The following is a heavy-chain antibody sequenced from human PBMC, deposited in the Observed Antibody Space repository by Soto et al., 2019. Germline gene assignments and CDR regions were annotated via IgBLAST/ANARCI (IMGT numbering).Heavy chain of an antibody. J-gene: IGHJ4*02. D-gene: IGHD4-17*01. CDR2: ISSASSYI. Sequence: EVQLVESGGGLVKPGGSLRLSCVASGFTFSDYSMNWVRQAPGKGLEWVSSISSASSYIYYADSVKGRFTISRDNAKNSLYLQMNSLRAEDTAVYYCARGAMTTTHWGQGTLVTFSS. V-gene: IGHV3-21*01. CDR3: ARGAMTTTH. CDR1: GFTFSDYS.